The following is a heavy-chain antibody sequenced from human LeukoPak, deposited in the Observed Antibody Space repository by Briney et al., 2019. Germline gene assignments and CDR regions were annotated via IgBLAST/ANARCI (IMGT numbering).Heavy chain of an antibody. CDR1: GGSISSYY. J-gene: IGHJ3*02. CDR2: IYYSGST. D-gene: IGHD3-16*01. V-gene: IGHV4-59*01. Sequence: PSETLSLTCTVSGGSISSYYWSWIRQPPGKGLEWIGYIYYSGSTNYNPSLKSRVTISVDTSKNQFSLKLSSVTAADTAVYYCARYVFDLRAGDIWSQGPMVTVSS. CDR3: ARYVFDLRAGDI.